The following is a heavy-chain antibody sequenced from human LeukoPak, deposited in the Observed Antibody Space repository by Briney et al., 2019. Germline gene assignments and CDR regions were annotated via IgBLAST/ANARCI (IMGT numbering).Heavy chain of an antibody. CDR3: ARGWVVATGGFDM. Sequence: GGSLRLSCVGSGFTFRSHAMSWVRQAPGKGLEWVSVIYSGGPTYYADSVKGRFTISRDNSKNTVYLQMNSLRGEDTAVYFCARGWVVATGGFDMWGQGTMVTVSS. V-gene: IGHV3-53*01. J-gene: IGHJ3*02. CDR1: GFTFRSHA. CDR2: IYSGGPT. D-gene: IGHD2-8*02.